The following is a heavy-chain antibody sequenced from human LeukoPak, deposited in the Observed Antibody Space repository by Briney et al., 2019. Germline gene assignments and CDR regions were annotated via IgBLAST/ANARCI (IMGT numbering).Heavy chain of an antibody. J-gene: IGHJ4*02. CDR3: VRDRGYSTFDY. CDR1: GFPFSNYW. V-gene: IGHV3-7*01. Sequence: GWSLRLSCAGSGFPFSNYWMAWVRQAPGKGLEWVANMKEDGGEINYVDSVKGRFTISRDNAKNSLDLQMNSLRVDDTAVYYCVRDRGYSTFDYWGQRTLVIVSS. CDR2: MKEDGGEI. D-gene: IGHD4-23*01.